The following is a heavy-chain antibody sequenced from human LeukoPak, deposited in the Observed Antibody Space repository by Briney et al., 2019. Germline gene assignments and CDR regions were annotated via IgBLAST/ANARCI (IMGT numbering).Heavy chain of an antibody. J-gene: IGHJ4*02. D-gene: IGHD2-8*01. V-gene: IGHV7-4-1*02. CDR2: INTNTGHP. Sequence: ASVKVSCKASGYTFTSYAMGWVRQAPGHGLEWMGWINTNTGHPTYAQGFTGRFVFSLDTSVSTAYLQISSLEAEDTAVYYCASFLCISAVCYYLDYWGQGTLVTVSS. CDR1: GYTFTSYA. CDR3: ASFLCISAVCYYLDY.